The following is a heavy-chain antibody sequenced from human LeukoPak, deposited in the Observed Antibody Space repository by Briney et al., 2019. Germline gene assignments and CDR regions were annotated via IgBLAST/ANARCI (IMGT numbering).Heavy chain of an antibody. J-gene: IGHJ6*02. CDR3: ARDRIAAAGTYYGMDV. CDR2: IDTSGST. V-gene: IGHV4-61*02. D-gene: IGHD6-13*01. Sequence: PSQTLSLTCTVAGGSIGSGNYWSWIRQPAGKGLEWIGRIDTSGSTNYNPSLESRVTISVDTSKNQFSLKLSSVTAADTAVYYCARDRIAAAGTYYGMDVWGQGTTVTVSS. CDR1: GGSIGSGNY.